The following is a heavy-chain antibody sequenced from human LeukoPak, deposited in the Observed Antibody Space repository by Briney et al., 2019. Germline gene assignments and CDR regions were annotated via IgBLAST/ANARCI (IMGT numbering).Heavy chain of an antibody. D-gene: IGHD6-13*01. CDR3: ASPPTDIAAAGTN. J-gene: IGHJ4*02. V-gene: IGHV3-11*01. CDR1: GFTFSDYY. CDR2: ISCSCSTI. Sequence: GGSLRLSCAASGFTFSDYYMSWIRQAPGKGREGGSYISCSCSTIYYADSVKCRFAISRDNAENSLYLQMNSLRAEDTALYYCASPPTDIAAAGTNWGQATLVTVSS.